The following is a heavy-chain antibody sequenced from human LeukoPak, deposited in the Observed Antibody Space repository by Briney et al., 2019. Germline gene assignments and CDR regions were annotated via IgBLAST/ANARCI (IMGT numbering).Heavy chain of an antibody. Sequence: GGSLRLSCAASGFTFSSHWMHWVRQAPGKGLVWVSRINSDGIITTYADSVKGRFTISRDNAKNTLYLQMNSLRAEDTAVYYCARAMVGATVFDYWGQGTLVTVSS. CDR1: GFTFSSHW. J-gene: IGHJ4*02. CDR2: INSDGIIT. CDR3: ARAMVGATVFDY. V-gene: IGHV3-74*01. D-gene: IGHD1-26*01.